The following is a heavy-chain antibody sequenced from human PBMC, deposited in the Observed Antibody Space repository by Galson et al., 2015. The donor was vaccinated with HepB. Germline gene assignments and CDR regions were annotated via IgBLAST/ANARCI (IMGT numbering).Heavy chain of an antibody. CDR1: GFTFSSHA. D-gene: IGHD3-10*01. CDR2: ILHDGGGI. Sequence: SLRLSCAVSGFTFSSHAMHWVRQTPGKGLEWVAIILHDGGGIRYADSVKGRFTISRDNSKNTLSLQMDSLRVEDTALYYCAKDLSGSWPYDYWGQGTLVTVSS. J-gene: IGHJ4*02. CDR3: AKDLSGSWPYDY. V-gene: IGHV3-30*02.